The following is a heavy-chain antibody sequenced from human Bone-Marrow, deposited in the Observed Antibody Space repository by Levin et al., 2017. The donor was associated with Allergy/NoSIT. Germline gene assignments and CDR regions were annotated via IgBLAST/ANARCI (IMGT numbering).Heavy chain of an antibody. CDR3: VKDGPWLTYFDY. J-gene: IGHJ4*02. D-gene: IGHD6-19*01. CDR2: ISSDGGNT. Sequence: GESLKISCSASGFSFSTYAMSWVRQAPGKGLECVSSISSDGGNTYYAESVGGRFTISRDNSKNTLSLQMSGLRAEDTALYYCVKDGPWLTYFDYWGQGTLVTVSS. CDR1: GFSFSTYA. V-gene: IGHV3-64D*06.